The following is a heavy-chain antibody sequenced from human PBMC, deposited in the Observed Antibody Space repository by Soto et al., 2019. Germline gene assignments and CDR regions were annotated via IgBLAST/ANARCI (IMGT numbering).Heavy chain of an antibody. CDR3: ARITYCGGDCYRGFDP. V-gene: IGHV4-30-2*01. J-gene: IGHJ5*02. CDR2: IYHGST. D-gene: IGHD2-21*02. Sequence: SETLSLTCTVSGGSISSGGYSWSWIRQPPGKGLEWIGYIYHGSTYYNSSLKSRVTISVDRSKNQFSLKLSSVTAADTAVYYCARITYCGGDCYRGFDPWGQGTLVTVSS. CDR1: GGSISSGGYS.